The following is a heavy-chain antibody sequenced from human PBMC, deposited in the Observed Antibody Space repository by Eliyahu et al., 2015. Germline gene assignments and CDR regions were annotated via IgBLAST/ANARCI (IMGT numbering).Heavy chain of an antibody. CDR1: GAXXTSGYYY. J-gene: IGHJ5*02. CDR2: LLYRGTT. V-gene: IGHV4-61*01. Sequence: QVQLQESGPGLVKPSETLSLICTVXGAXXTSGYYYWTWIRQPPGKGLEWIGSLLYRGTTNYSPSLXSRVTISVDTSKNQFSLKLLSVTAADTAVYYCARGTDTSPNWFGPWGQGTLVTVSS. CDR3: ARGTDTSPNWFGP. D-gene: IGHD2-2*01.